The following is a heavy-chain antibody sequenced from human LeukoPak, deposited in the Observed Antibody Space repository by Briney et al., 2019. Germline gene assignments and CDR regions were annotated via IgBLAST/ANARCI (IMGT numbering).Heavy chain of an antibody. J-gene: IGHJ4*02. CDR2: IYTSGST. D-gene: IGHD3-22*01. CDR1: GGSISSGSYY. Sequence: SQTLSLTCTVSGGSISSGSYYWSWIRQPAGKGLEWIGRIYTSGSTNYNPSLKSRVTISVDTSKNQFSLKLSSVTAADTAVYYCARETYDSSGLDYWGQGTLVTVSS. CDR3: ARETYDSSGLDY. V-gene: IGHV4-61*02.